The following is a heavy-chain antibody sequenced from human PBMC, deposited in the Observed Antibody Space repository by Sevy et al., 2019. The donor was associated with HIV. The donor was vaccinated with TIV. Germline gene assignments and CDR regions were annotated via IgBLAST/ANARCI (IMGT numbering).Heavy chain of an antibody. V-gene: IGHV1-2*02. J-gene: IGHJ6*02. CDR2: INPKSGGT. CDR3: ARVVEPAGIDPYYYGVDV. Sequence: ASLEVSCKASGYTFTDYYIHWVRQAPGQGLEWMGWINPKSGGTNYAQKFHGRVTMTRDTSISTAYMELSRLRSDDTAVYYCARVVEPAGIDPYYYGVDVWGPGATVTVSS. D-gene: IGHD2-2*02. CDR1: GYTFTDYY.